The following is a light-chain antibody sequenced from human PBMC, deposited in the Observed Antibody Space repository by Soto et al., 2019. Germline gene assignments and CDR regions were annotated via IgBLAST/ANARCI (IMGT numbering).Light chain of an antibody. CDR2: DAS. Sequence: IVLTQSPATLSLSPGERATLSCRAIQSVSSYLAWYQRKPGQAPRLLIYDASNRATGLPARFSGSGSGTDFTHTISCLALEDFAVYYSQLRSNSELTFAGGTKVEIK. CDR3: QLRSNSELT. CDR1: QSVSSY. V-gene: IGKV3-11*01. J-gene: IGKJ4*01.